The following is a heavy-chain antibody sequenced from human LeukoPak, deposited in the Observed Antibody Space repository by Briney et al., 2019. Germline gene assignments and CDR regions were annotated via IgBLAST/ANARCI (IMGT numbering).Heavy chain of an antibody. CDR2: INPNSGGT. D-gene: IGHD3/OR15-3a*01. V-gene: IGHV1-2*02. CDR1: GYTFTSYG. Sequence: GASVKVSCKASGYTFTSYGISWVRQAPGQGLEWMGWINPNSGGTNYAQKFQGRVTMTRDTSISTAYMELSRLRSDDTAVYYCARDRDWNFDYWGQGTLVTVSS. CDR3: ARDRDWNFDY. J-gene: IGHJ4*02.